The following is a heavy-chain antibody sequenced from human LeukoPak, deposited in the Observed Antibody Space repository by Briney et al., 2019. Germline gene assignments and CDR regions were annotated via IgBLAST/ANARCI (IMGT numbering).Heavy chain of an antibody. J-gene: IGHJ4*02. D-gene: IGHD5-12*01. CDR2: IYYSGST. Sequence: SETLSLTCTVSGGSISSYYWSWIRQPPGKGLEWIGYIYYSGSTNYNPSLKSRVTISVDTSKNQFSLKLSSVTAADTAVYYCARGSGWLRAVDYWGQGTLVTVSS. V-gene: IGHV4-59*12. CDR1: GGSISSYY. CDR3: ARGSGWLRAVDY.